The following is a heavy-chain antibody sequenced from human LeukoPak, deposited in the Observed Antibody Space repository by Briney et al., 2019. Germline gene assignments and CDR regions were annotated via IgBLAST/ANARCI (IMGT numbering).Heavy chain of an antibody. D-gene: IGHD2-2*01. J-gene: IGHJ4*02. Sequence: PGRSLRLSCAASGFTFSSYGMHWVRQAPGKGLEWVAVISYDGSNKYYADSVKGRFTISRDNSKNTLYLQMNSLRAEDTAVYYCAKAAAIERFDYFDYWGQGTLVTVSS. V-gene: IGHV3-30*18. CDR1: GFTFSSYG. CDR2: ISYDGSNK. CDR3: AKAAAIERFDYFDY.